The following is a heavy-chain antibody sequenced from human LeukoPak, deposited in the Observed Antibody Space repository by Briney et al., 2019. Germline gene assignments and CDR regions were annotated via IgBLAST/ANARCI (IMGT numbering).Heavy chain of an antibody. CDR1: GFIFSSYA. CDR2: ISYDGSNK. V-gene: IGHV3-30-3*01. CDR3: ARGTIAARPFGFDH. D-gene: IGHD6-6*01. Sequence: GSLRFSCAASGFIFSSYAMHWVRQAPGKGLEWVAVISYDGSNKYYADSVKGRFTISRDNSKNTLYLQMNSLRPEDTAVYYCARGTIAARPFGFDHWGQGTLVTVSS. J-gene: IGHJ4*02.